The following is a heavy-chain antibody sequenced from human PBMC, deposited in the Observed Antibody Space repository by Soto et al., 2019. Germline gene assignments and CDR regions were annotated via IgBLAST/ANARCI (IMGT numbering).Heavy chain of an antibody. CDR2: ISSHSDI. CDR3: AREYTAWPLAYGLDV. V-gene: IGHV3-21*01. CDR1: GFTFSTYS. Sequence: GGSLRLSCVGSGFTFSTYSINWVRQAPGKGLEWASSISSHSDIYYADSVKGRFTISRDNAKDSVSLQMNSLRAEDTAVYYCAREYTAWPLAYGLDVWGQGTTVTVSS. D-gene: IGHD2-2*02. J-gene: IGHJ6*02.